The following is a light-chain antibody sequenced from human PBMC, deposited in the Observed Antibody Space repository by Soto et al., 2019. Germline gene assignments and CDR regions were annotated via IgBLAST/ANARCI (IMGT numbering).Light chain of an antibody. Sequence: DIQMTQSPSTLSASLGDRVTITCRASQSISTWLAWYQQEPGKAPKLLIHKASSLQSGVPSRFRGSGSGTEFTLTISSLLPDDFATYYCQQYDSFSVTFGQGTKVDNK. CDR1: QSISTW. V-gene: IGKV1-5*03. CDR2: KAS. CDR3: QQYDSFSVT. J-gene: IGKJ1*01.